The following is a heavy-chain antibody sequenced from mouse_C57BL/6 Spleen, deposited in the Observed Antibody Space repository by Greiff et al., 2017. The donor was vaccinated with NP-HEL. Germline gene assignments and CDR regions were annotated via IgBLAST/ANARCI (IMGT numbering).Heavy chain of an antibody. CDR2: INYDGSST. CDR1: GFTFSDYY. CDR3: ARGDGSSYPYAMDY. D-gene: IGHD1-1*01. V-gene: IGHV5-16*01. Sequence: EVQLVESEGGLVQPGSSMKLSCTASGFTFSDYYMAWVRQVPEKGLEWVANINYDGSSTYYLDSLKSRFIISRDNAKNILYLQMSSLKSEDTATYYCARGDGSSYPYAMDYWGQGTSVTVSS. J-gene: IGHJ4*01.